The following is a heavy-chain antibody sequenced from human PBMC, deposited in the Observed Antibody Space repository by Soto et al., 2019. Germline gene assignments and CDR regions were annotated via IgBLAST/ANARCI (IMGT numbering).Heavy chain of an antibody. CDR2: TSPSGST. J-gene: IGHJ4*02. CDR1: GDCIKSRHW. CDR3: AAPHFWSAPWTDTRLDY. V-gene: IGHV4-4*02. Sequence: PSETLSHTGAVSGDCIKSRHWWGWVRQPPGKGLEWIGQTSPSGSTNYNPSLTSRVNQSVDKPKNHFSLNLTSVTAADTAVYYCAAPHFWSAPWTDTRLDYWGQGTLVTVSS. D-gene: IGHD3-3*02.